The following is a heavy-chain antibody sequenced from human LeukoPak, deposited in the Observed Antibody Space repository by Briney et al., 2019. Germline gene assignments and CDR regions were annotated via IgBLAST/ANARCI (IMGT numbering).Heavy chain of an antibody. J-gene: IGHJ4*02. CDR3: ARDVPCCSGSYYTLAPFDN. D-gene: IGHD3-10*02. V-gene: IGHV4-39*07. CDR1: GGSISSTSYY. Sequence: SETLSLTCTVSGGSISSTSYYWGWLRQPPGKGLEWIGSIYYSGTTYYNPSLKSRVTISVDTSKNQFSLKLTSVTAADTAVYYCARDVPCCSGSYYTLAPFDNWGQGTLVTVSS. CDR2: IYYSGTT.